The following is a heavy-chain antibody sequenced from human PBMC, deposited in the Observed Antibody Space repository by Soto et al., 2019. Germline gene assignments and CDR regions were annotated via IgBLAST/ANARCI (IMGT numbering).Heavy chain of an antibody. D-gene: IGHD3-22*01. V-gene: IGHV4-4*02. CDR1: GGSISTMNW. Sequence: SETLSLTCAVSGGSISTMNWWSWVRQPPGKGLEWIGEIYHTGSTNYNPSLKSRVTISVDTSKNQFSLKLSSVTAADTAVYYCARDPYDSSGYYYWYYYYYGMDVWGQGTTVTVSS. J-gene: IGHJ6*02. CDR2: IYHTGST. CDR3: ARDPYDSSGYYYWYYYYYGMDV.